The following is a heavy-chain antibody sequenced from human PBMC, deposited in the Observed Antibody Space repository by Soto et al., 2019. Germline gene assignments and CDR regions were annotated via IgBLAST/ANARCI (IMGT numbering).Heavy chain of an antibody. Sequence: QLLESGGDLVQPGGSLRLSCVASGFTFSSFAMNWIRQAPGKGLEWVCDISGRGGSTHYAESVKGRFTISRDNSKNMVYLQMNRLTAEDTAIYYCAKALSLSTIFDAFDVWGHGTAVTFSS. V-gene: IGHV3-23*01. J-gene: IGHJ3*01. CDR1: GFTFSSFA. CDR2: ISGRGGST. CDR3: AKALSLSTIFDAFDV.